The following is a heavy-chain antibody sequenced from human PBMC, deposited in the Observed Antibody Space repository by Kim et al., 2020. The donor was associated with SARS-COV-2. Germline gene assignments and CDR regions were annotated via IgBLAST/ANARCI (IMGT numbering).Heavy chain of an antibody. CDR2: IYHSGST. CDR1: GGSISSSNW. Sequence: SETLSLTCAVSGGSISSSNWWSWVRQPPGKGLEWIGEIYHSGSTNYNPSLKSRVTISVDKSKNQFSLKLSSVTAADTAVYYCAKPIAVAAYYYYYGMDVWGQGTTVTVSS. D-gene: IGHD6-19*01. J-gene: IGHJ6*02. V-gene: IGHV4-4*02. CDR3: AKPIAVAAYYYYYGMDV.